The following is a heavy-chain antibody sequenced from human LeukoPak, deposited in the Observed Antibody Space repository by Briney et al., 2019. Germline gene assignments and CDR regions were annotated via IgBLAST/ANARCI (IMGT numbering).Heavy chain of an antibody. D-gene: IGHD3-22*01. J-gene: IGHJ4*02. CDR2: IYTSGST. V-gene: IGHV4-4*07. Sequence: PSETLPLTCTVSGGSISSYYWSWIRQPAGKGLEWIGRIYTSGSTNYNPSLKSRVTMSVDTSKNQFSLKLSSVTAADTAVYYCARDSDYYDSSGYDDWGQGTLVTVSS. CDR3: ARDSDYYDSSGYDD. CDR1: GGSISSYY.